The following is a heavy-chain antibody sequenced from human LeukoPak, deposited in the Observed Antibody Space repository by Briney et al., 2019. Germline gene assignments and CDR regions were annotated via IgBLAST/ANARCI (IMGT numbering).Heavy chain of an antibody. V-gene: IGHV3-23*01. CDR2: ISGSGGST. J-gene: IGHJ4*02. CDR1: GFTFSSYA. CDR3: AKVGGITMIVVVTGYYFDY. D-gene: IGHD3-22*01. Sequence: GGSLRLSCAASGFTFSSYAMSWVRQAPGKGLEWVSAISGSGGSTYYADSVKGRFTISRDNSKNTLYLQMNSLRAEDTAVYYCAKVGGITMIVVVTGYYFDYWGQGTLVTVSS.